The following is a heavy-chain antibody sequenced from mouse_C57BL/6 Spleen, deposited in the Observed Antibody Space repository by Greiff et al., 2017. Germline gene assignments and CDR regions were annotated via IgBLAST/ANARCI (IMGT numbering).Heavy chain of an antibody. CDR3: AREIYYDYSFYAMDY. CDR2: ISYDGSN. V-gene: IGHV3-6*01. J-gene: IGHJ4*01. D-gene: IGHD2-4*01. Sequence: EVKVEESGPGLVKPSQSLSLTCSVTGYSITSGYYWNWIRQFPGNKLEWMGYISYDGSNNYNPSLKNRISITRDTSKNQFFLKLNSVTTEDTATYYCAREIYYDYSFYAMDYWGQGTSVTVSS. CDR1: GYSITSGYY.